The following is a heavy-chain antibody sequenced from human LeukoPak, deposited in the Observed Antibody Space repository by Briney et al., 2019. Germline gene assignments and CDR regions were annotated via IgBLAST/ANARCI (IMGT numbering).Heavy chain of an antibody. CDR2: IYYSGST. Sequence: SEPLSLPCTVSGGPISSYYWSWLPQPPGKGLEWCGYIYYSGSTKYNLPPKSRVTLSEDTSKTQSPLNLRSATSADTALFFSAGAFDGSGFYFDYWGEGTLVTVSS. D-gene: IGHD3-22*01. CDR3: AGAFDGSGFYFDY. V-gene: IGHV4-59*03. J-gene: IGHJ4*02. CDR1: GGPISSYY.